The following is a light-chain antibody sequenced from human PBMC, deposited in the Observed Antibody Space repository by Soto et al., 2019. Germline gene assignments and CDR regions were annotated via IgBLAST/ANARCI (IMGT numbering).Light chain of an antibody. V-gene: IGLV2-14*01. CDR1: SSDVGGYNY. CDR3: SSYTSSNIPYV. CDR2: EVS. Sequence: QSVLTQPASVSGSPGQSITISCTGNSSDVGGYNYVSWYQQHPGKAPKLMIYEVSNRPSGVSNRFSGSKSGNTASLTNSGLQAEDEADYYCSSYTSSNIPYVFGTGTKLTVL. J-gene: IGLJ1*01.